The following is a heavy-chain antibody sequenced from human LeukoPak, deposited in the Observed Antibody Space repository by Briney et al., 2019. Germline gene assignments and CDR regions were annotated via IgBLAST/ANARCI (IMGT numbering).Heavy chain of an antibody. CDR3: ARAGPADY. J-gene: IGHJ4*02. V-gene: IGHV3-21*01. CDR2: ISSSSNYI. CDR1: GFTFSIYS. Sequence: PGGSLRLSCAASGFTFSIYSMNWFRQAPGKGLEWVSSISSSSNYIYYADSVKGRFTISRDNAKNSLYLQMNSLRAEDTAVYYCARAGPADYWGQGTLVTVSS.